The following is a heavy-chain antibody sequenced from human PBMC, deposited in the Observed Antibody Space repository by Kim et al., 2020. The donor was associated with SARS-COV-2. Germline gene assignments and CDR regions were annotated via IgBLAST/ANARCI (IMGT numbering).Heavy chain of an antibody. CDR2: SINI. V-gene: IGHV3-21*01. Sequence: SINISYEGSVKGRFTSSRDKATNSLYLQMNSRRGEDTAGYYCARDENGMDVWGQGTTVTVSS. J-gene: IGHJ6*02. CDR3: ARDENGMDV.